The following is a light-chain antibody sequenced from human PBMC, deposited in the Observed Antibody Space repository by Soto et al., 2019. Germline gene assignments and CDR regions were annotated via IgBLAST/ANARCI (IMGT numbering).Light chain of an antibody. CDR1: QSITTW. CDR3: QQADTFPIT. V-gene: IGKV1-5*01. J-gene: IGKJ5*01. Sequence: DIQMTQSPSTVSAYLGDSLTITWRTSQSITTWLAWYQQRPGKAPNLLIYDVSSLQSGVPSRFSGSGSGTEFPLTISSLQPDYFATYYCQQADTFPITFGQGTRLEI. CDR2: DVS.